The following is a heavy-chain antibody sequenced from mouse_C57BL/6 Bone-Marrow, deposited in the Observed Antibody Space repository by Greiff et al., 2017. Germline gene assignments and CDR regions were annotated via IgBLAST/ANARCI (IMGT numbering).Heavy chain of an antibody. CDR2: IYPRSGNT. D-gene: IGHD2-10*02. J-gene: IGHJ1*03. CDR1: GYTFTSYG. CDR3: AREYGSHWYFDV. V-gene: IGHV1-81*01. Sequence: QVQLQQSGAELARPGASVKLSCKASGYTFTSYGISWVKQRTGQGLEWIGEIYPRSGNTYYNEKFKGKATLTADKSSSTAYMELRSLTSEDSAVYFCAREYGSHWYFDVWGTGTTVTVSS.